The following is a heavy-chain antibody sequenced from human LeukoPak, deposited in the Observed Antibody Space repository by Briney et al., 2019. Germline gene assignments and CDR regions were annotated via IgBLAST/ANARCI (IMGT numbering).Heavy chain of an antibody. CDR3: ARVLNYYDSPYYFDY. Sequence: ASVTVSCKASGYTFTGYYMHWVRQAPGQGLEWMGWISPNSGGTNYAQKFQGRVTMTRDTSISTAYMELSRLRSDDTAVYYCARVLNYYDSPYYFDYWGQGTLVTVSS. V-gene: IGHV1-2*02. CDR1: GYTFTGYY. D-gene: IGHD3-22*01. CDR2: ISPNSGGT. J-gene: IGHJ4*02.